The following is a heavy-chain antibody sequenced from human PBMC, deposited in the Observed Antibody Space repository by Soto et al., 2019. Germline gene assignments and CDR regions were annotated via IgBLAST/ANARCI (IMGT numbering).Heavy chain of an antibody. Sequence: GGSLRLSCAASGFTFSSYAMSWVRQAPGKGLEWVSAISGSGGSTYYADSVKGRFTISRDNSKNTLYLQMNSLRAEDTAVYYCARVPVVAARHLRYYYFMDVWGKGTTVTVSS. CDR2: ISGSGGST. D-gene: IGHD6-6*01. V-gene: IGHV3-23*01. CDR1: GFTFSSYA. CDR3: ARVPVVAARHLRYYYFMDV. J-gene: IGHJ6*03.